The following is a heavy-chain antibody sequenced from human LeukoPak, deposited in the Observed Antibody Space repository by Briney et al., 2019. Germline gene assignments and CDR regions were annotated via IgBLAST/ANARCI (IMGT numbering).Heavy chain of an antibody. CDR3: ARAITILDAFDI. CDR2: IYYSGST. J-gene: IGHJ3*02. CDR1: GGSISSYY. Sequence: AETLSLTCTVSGGSISSYYWSWIRQPPGKVLEWIGYIYYSGSTNYNPSLKSRVTISVDTSKNQFSLKLSSVTAADTAVYYCARAITILDAFDIWGQGTMVTVSS. D-gene: IGHD3-3*01. V-gene: IGHV4-59*01.